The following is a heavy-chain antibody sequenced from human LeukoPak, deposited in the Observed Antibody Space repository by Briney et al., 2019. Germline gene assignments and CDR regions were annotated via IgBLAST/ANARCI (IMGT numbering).Heavy chain of an antibody. CDR2: IHQSGST. J-gene: IGHJ4*02. CDR3: ARWNDGNHHFDC. V-gene: IGHV4-59*02. CDR1: GDSVSSYY. D-gene: IGHD1-1*01. Sequence: SETLSLTCSVSGDSVSSYYWNWIRQPPGKGPEWIGYIHQSGSTNNNPSLRSRVTMSVDTSRNQFSLDLISVTAADTAVYYCARWNDGNHHFDCWGQGTLVTVSA.